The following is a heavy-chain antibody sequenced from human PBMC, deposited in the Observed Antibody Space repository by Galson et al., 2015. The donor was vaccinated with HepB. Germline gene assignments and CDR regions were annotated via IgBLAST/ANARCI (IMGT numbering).Heavy chain of an antibody. CDR3: ARGWPVGSGWFGELSPSYYYYGMDV. Sequence: SLRLSCAASGFTFSSYEMNWVRQAPGKGLEWVSYISSSGSTIYYADSVKGRFTISRDNAKNSLYLQMNSLRAEDTAVYYCARGWPVGSGWFGELSPSYYYYGMDVWGQGTTVTVSS. V-gene: IGHV3-48*03. CDR1: GFTFSSYE. CDR2: ISSSGSTI. J-gene: IGHJ6*02. D-gene: IGHD3-10*01.